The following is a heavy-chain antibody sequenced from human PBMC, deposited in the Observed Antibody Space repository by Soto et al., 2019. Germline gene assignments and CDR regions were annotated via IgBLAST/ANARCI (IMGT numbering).Heavy chain of an antibody. D-gene: IGHD2-2*01. V-gene: IGHV3-74*01. J-gene: IGHJ4*02. CDR2: IDPYDTGI. CDR3: TSDTFGAMDS. Sequence: GSLRLSCAASGFAFSSEWMHWVRQAPGKGLVWVSRIDPYDTGITYTDSVKGRFTISRDNAKNTLYLQMNSLRAEDTAVYCCTSDTFGAMDSWGQGTMVTVSS. CDR1: GFAFSSEW.